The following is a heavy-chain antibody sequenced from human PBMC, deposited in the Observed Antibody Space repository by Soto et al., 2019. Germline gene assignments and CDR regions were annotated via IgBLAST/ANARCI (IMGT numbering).Heavy chain of an antibody. D-gene: IGHD6-6*01. Sequence: GGSLRLSCAASGFTFSNYTVSWVRQAPGKGLQWVSTITGGGVNTYYAASVEGRLTVSRDKTMNTLYLQMNSLRAEDTAVYYCARTSSIVARPFDYWGQGTLVTVSS. CDR1: GFTFSNYT. J-gene: IGHJ4*02. CDR2: ITGGGVNT. CDR3: ARTSSIVARPFDY. V-gene: IGHV3-23*01.